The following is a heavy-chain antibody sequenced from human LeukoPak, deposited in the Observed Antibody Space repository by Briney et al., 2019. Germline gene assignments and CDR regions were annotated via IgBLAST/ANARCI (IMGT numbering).Heavy chain of an antibody. Sequence: GGSLRLSCAASGFTFSSYAMSWVRQAPGKGLEWVSSISSSSSYIYYADSVKGRFTISRDNAKNSLYLQMNSLRAEDTAVYYCARGSYGDYSVNYWGQGTLVTVSS. V-gene: IGHV3-21*01. CDR3: ARGSYGDYSVNY. CDR2: ISSSSSYI. CDR1: GFTFSSYA. J-gene: IGHJ4*02. D-gene: IGHD4-17*01.